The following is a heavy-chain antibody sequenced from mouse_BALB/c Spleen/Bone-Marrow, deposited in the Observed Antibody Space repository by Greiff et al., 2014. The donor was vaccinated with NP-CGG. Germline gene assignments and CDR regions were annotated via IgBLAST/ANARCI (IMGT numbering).Heavy chain of an antibody. V-gene: IGHV7-3*02. CDR3: ARDRGLLRFDY. CDR2: IRNKANGYTT. D-gene: IGHD2-3*01. CDR1: GFTFTDYY. Sequence: EVMLVASGGGLVQPGGSLRLSCATSGFTFTDYYMSWVRQPPGKALEWLGFIRNKANGYTTEYSASVKGRFTISRDNSQSILYLQMNTLRAEDSATYYCARDRGLLRFDYWGQGTTLTVSS. J-gene: IGHJ2*01.